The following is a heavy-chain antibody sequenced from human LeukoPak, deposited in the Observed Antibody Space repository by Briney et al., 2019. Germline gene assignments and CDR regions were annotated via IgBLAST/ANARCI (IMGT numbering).Heavy chain of an antibody. Sequence: ASVKVSCTASGYTFTTYAVHWVRQAPGQGLEWMGWINAGNGDTRYSQKFQDRVTLTRDTSANTVYQELSSLRSEDTAVYYCARGRRSGSPTGQFYLDFWGQGDPVTVSS. CDR3: ARGRRSGSPTGQFYLDF. CDR2: INAGNGDT. J-gene: IGHJ4*02. V-gene: IGHV1-3*01. CDR1: GYTFTTYA. D-gene: IGHD1-26*01.